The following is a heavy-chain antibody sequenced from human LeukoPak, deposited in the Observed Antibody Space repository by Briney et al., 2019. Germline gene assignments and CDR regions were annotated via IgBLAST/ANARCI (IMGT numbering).Heavy chain of an antibody. V-gene: IGHV3-74*01. D-gene: IGHD2-2*03. CDR1: GFTFSSNW. CDR3: ASTPGYCDSSTCFEYFQH. CDR2: INSDGSST. Sequence: GGSLRLSCAASGFTFSSNWMHWVRQAPGKGLLWVSRINSDGSSTNYADSVKGRFSIFRDNAKNTLYLHMNSLRAEDTAVCYCASTPGYCDSSTCFEYFQHWGQGTLVTVTS. J-gene: IGHJ1*01.